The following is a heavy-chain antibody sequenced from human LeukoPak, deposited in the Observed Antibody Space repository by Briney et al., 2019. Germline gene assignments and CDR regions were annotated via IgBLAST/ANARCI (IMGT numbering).Heavy chain of an antibody. V-gene: IGHV4-39*01. Sequence: SQTLSLTCTVSGGSVSSSNFYWAWIRQPPGKGLEWIGYIYHSGSTYYNPSLKSRVTISVDTSKNQFSLKLSSVTAADTAVYYCARHEYSGYDYYFDYWGQGSLVTVSS. D-gene: IGHD5-12*01. CDR3: ARHEYSGYDYYFDY. J-gene: IGHJ4*02. CDR1: GGSVSSSNFY. CDR2: IYHSGST.